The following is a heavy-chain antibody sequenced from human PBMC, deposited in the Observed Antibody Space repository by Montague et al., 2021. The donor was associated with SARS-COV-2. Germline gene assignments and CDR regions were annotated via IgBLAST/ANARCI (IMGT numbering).Heavy chain of an antibody. CDR2: ISSSGGGSTK. CDR1: GFIFSSYE. J-gene: IGHJ6*02. Sequence: SLRLSCAASGFIFSSYEMNWVRQAPGKGLEWISYISSSGGGSTKHYTDSVKGRFTISRDNAKHSLYLHMNSLRVEDTAIYYCARDRDWDDWCGMDVWGQGTTVTVSS. V-gene: IGHV3-48*03. D-gene: IGHD2-21*01. CDR3: ARDRDWDDWCGMDV.